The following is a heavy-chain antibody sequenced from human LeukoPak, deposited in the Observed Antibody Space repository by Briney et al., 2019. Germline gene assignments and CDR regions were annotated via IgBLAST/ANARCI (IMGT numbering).Heavy chain of an antibody. D-gene: IGHD5-24*01. CDR2: IWSDGSDK. CDR1: GFTFSSYG. Sequence: GGSLRLSCAASGFTFSSYGMHWVRQAPGKGLEWVAVIWSDGSDKYYADSVKGRFTISRDNSKNTLYLQMSSLRAEDTAVYYCARVYNTNYAYFDYWGQGTLVTVSS. CDR3: ARVYNTNYAYFDY. V-gene: IGHV3-33*08. J-gene: IGHJ4*02.